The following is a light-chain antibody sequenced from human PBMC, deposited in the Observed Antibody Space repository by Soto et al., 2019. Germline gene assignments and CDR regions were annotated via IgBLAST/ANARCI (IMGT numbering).Light chain of an antibody. CDR1: QSISNH. Sequence: DIQMTQSPSSLSASVGDRVTITCRASQSISNHLNWYQQKPGKAPNLLIYAASSLQGGVPSRFSGSGSGTDFTLTISSLHPEDFATYYCQQSYSTPYTFGQGTKVEIK. CDR3: QQSYSTPYT. CDR2: AAS. V-gene: IGKV1-39*01. J-gene: IGKJ2*01.